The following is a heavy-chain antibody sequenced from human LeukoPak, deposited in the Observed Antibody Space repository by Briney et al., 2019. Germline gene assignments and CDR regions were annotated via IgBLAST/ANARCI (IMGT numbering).Heavy chain of an antibody. CDR3: AKDRVAAAGLLDY. D-gene: IGHD6-13*01. J-gene: IGHJ4*02. V-gene: IGHV3-30*02. Sequence: GGSLRLSCAASGFTFSSYGMHWVRQAPGRGLEWVAFMHYDGSSKYYADSVKGRFTISRDNSKNTLYMQMNSLRADDTAVYYCAKDRVAAAGLLDYWGQGTLVTVSS. CDR2: MHYDGSSK. CDR1: GFTFSSYG.